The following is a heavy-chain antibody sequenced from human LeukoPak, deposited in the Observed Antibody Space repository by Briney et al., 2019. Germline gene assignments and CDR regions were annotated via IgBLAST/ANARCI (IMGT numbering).Heavy chain of an antibody. CDR3: ARGDSGWGGGDALHI. V-gene: IGHV3-7*01. Sequence: GGSLRLSCAASGLTLSSYWMSWVRQAPGKGLEWVASIKQDGTETYYVDSVKGRFTISRDNAKNSLYLQMNSLRVDDTAMYYCARGDSGWGGGDALHIWGQGTMVTVSS. CDR2: IKQDGTET. CDR1: GLTLSSYW. D-gene: IGHD3-10*01. J-gene: IGHJ3*02.